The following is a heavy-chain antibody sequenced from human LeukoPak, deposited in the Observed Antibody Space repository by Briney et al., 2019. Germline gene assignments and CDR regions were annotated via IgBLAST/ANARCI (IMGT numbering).Heavy chain of an antibody. CDR2: IWYDGSNK. CDR3: AKVTYDYVWGSYEN. CDR1: GFTFSSCG. D-gene: IGHD3-16*01. V-gene: IGHV3-33*06. Sequence: GGSLRLSCAASGFTFSSCGMHWVRQAPGKGLEWVAVIWYDGSNKYYADSVKGRFTISRDNSKNTVYLQMNGLRAEDTAVYHCAKVTYDYVWGSYENWGQGTLVTVSS. J-gene: IGHJ4*02.